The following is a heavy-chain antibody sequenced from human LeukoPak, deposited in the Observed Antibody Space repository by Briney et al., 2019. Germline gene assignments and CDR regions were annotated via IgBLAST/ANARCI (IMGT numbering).Heavy chain of an antibody. J-gene: IGHJ4*02. CDR1: GFTFSNAC. CDR3: TTGTWIQLWLADY. CDR2: IKGKTDGGTT. Sequence: ETGGSLRLSCAASGFTFSNACMSWVRQAPGKGLEWVGHIKGKTDGGTTDYAAPVQGRFTISRDDSKNTLFLQMNSLKTEDTAVYYCTTGTWIQLWLADYWGQGTLVTVSS. D-gene: IGHD5-18*01. V-gene: IGHV3-15*01.